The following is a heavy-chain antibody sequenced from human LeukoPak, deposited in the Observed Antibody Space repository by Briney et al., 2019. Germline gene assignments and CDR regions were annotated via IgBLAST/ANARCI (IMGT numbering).Heavy chain of an antibody. CDR1: GGSIRNFS. CDR2: LYHNGST. Sequence: SETLSLTCAVSGGSIRNFSWIWIRQSPGTGLKYIGNLYHNGSTNYHPSLQSRVSISVDTSKNQFSLKVSSVTAADTAVYYCARTVGGVKEFDNWGQGTLVTVSS. D-gene: IGHD3-16*01. V-gene: IGHV4-4*08. CDR3: ARTVGGVKEFDN. J-gene: IGHJ4*02.